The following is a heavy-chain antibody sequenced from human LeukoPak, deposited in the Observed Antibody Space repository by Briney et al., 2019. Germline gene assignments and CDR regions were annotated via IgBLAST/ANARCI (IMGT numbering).Heavy chain of an antibody. CDR2: TYYRSTWYN. V-gene: IGHV6-1*01. D-gene: IGHD2-2*01. CDR1: GDSVSSNSVT. J-gene: IGHJ5*02. Sequence: SQTLSLTCAISGDSVSSNSVTWNWIRQSPSRGLEWLGRTYYRSTWYNDYAVSVRGRITVNPDTSKNQFYLHLNSVTPEDTAVYYCARRLTQYDCFDPWGQGILVTVSS. CDR3: ARRLTQYDCFDP.